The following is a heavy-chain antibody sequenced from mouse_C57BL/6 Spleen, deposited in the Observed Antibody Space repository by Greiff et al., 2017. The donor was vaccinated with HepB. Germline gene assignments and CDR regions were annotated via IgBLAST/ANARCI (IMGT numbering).Heavy chain of an antibody. CDR3: ARGGLYYDYGEGYAMDY. J-gene: IGHJ4*01. Sequence: EVQLQQSGPELVKPGASVKISCKASGYTFTDYYMNWVKQSHGKSLEWIGDINPNNGGTSYNQKFKGKATLTVDKSSSTAYMELRSLTSEDSAVYYCARGGLYYDYGEGYAMDYWGQGTSVTVSS. CDR2: INPNNGGT. V-gene: IGHV1-26*01. D-gene: IGHD2-4*01. CDR1: GYTFTDYY.